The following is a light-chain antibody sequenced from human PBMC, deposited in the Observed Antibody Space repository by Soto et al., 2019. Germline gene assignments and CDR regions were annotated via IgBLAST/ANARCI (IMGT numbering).Light chain of an antibody. J-gene: IGKJ1*01. V-gene: IGKV1-5*01. CDR1: QSISGW. Sequence: DIQMTQSPSALSASVGDRITITCRASQSISGWLAWYQQKPGKAPKLLIYDASSLESGVPSRFSGSGSGTEFTFAISSLQPDDSATYYCQQYHTYRTFGQGTKVEIK. CDR2: DAS. CDR3: QQYHTYRT.